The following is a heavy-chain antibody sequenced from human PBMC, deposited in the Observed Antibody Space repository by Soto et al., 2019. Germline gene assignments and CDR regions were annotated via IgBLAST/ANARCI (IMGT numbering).Heavy chain of an antibody. CDR2: IIPIVGTA. D-gene: IGHD4-4*01. CDR3: ARSPRGPYRGAFDI. Sequence: QVQLVQSGAEVKKPGSSVKVSCKASGGTFSSYAISWVRQAPGQGLEWMGGIIPIVGTATYAHKFQGRVTITADKSTSTAYMELSSLRSEDTAVYYCARSPRGPYRGAFDIWGQGTMVTVSS. J-gene: IGHJ3*02. CDR1: GGTFSSYA. V-gene: IGHV1-69*06.